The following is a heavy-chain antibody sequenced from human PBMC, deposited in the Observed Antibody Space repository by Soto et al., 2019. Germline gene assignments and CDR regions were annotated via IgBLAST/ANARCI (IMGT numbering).Heavy chain of an antibody. CDR2: IIPIFGTA. D-gene: IGHD3-22*01. Sequence: SVKVSCKASGGTFSSYAISWVRQAPGQGLEWMGGIIPIFGTANYAQKFQGRVTITADKSTSTAYMELSSLRSEDTAVYYCARGGYDSSGYYFDFDYWGQGTLVTVSS. CDR1: GGTFSSYA. J-gene: IGHJ4*02. CDR3: ARGGYDSSGYYFDFDY. V-gene: IGHV1-69*06.